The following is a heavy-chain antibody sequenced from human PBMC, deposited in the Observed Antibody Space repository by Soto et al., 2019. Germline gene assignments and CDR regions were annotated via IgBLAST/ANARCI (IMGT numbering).Heavy chain of an antibody. J-gene: IGHJ6*02. V-gene: IGHV4-31*03. CDR1: GGSISSGGYY. CDR2: IYYSGST. Sequence: ASETLSLTCTVSGGSISSGGYYWSWIRQHPGKGLEWIGYIYYSGSTYYNPSLKSRVTISVDTSKNQFSLKLSSVTAADTAVYYCARDRYSYGARGMGVWGQGTTVTVSS. D-gene: IGHD5-18*01. CDR3: ARDRYSYGARGMGV.